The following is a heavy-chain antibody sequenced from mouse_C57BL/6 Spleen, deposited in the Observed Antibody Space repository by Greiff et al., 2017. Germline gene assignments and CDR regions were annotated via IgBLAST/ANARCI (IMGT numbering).Heavy chain of an antibody. CDR1: GYTFTSYW. V-gene: IGHV1-61*01. J-gene: IGHJ2*01. CDR3: ARDSSYYFDY. Sequence: VQLQQPGAELVRPGSSVKLSCKASGYTFTSYWMDWVKQRPGQGLEWIGNIYPSDSETHYNQKFKDKATLTVDKSSSTAYMQLSSLTSEDSAVYYCARDSSYYFDYWGQGTTLTVSS. CDR2: IYPSDSET. D-gene: IGHD1-1*01.